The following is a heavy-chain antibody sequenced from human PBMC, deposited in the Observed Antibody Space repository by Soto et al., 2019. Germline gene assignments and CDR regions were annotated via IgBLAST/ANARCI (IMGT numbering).Heavy chain of an antibody. J-gene: IGHJ5*02. CDR2: INPSGGST. Sequence: XSVKVSFNASGYTFTSYYMHLVRHSPGQGLEWMGIINPSGGSTSYAQKFQGRVTMTRDTSTSTVYMELSSLRSEDTAVYYCARGARPRQQRINWFDPWGQGTLVTVSS. V-gene: IGHV1-46*01. CDR3: ARGARPRQQRINWFDP. CDR1: GYTFTSYY. D-gene: IGHD6-13*01.